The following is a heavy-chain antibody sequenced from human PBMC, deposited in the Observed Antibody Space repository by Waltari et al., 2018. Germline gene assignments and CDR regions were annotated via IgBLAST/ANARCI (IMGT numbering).Heavy chain of an antibody. D-gene: IGHD3-16*02. CDR1: GYTFTSYY. V-gene: IGHV1-46*01. J-gene: IGHJ4*02. CDR2: INPSGGST. Sequence: QVQLVQSGAEVKKPGASVKVSCKASGYTFTSYYMHWVRQAPGQGLEWMGIINPSGGSTSYAQKFQGRVTMSRDTSTSTVYMELSSLRSEDTAVYYCARDLYYDYIWGSYPAGYWGQGTLVTVSS. CDR3: ARDLYYDYIWGSYPAGY.